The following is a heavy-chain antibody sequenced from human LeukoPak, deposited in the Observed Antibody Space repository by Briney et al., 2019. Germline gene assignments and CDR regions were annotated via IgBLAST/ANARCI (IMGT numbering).Heavy chain of an antibody. CDR1: GGSISSYY. V-gene: IGHV4-59*12. J-gene: IGHJ5*02. CDR3: ARESPTVTA. CDR2: IYYTGST. D-gene: IGHD4-17*01. Sequence: PSETLSLTCTVSGGSISSYYWSWIRQPPGKGLEWIGNIYYTGSTYYNPSLKSRVGISVDTSKNQFSLKLTSVTPADTAVYYCARESPTVTAWGQGTLVTVSS.